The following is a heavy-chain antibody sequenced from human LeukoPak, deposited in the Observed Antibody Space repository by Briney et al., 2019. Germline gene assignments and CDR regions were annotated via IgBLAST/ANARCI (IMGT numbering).Heavy chain of an antibody. Sequence: PGGSLRLSCAASGFTFSSYSMNWVRQAPGKGLEWVSSISSSSSYIYYADSVKGRFTISRDNAKNSLYLQMNSLRAEDTAVYYCARCSPMSRGVIDYWGQGTLVTVSS. V-gene: IGHV3-21*01. CDR3: ARCSPMSRGVIDY. J-gene: IGHJ4*02. CDR2: ISSSSSYI. D-gene: IGHD3-10*01. CDR1: GFTFSSYS.